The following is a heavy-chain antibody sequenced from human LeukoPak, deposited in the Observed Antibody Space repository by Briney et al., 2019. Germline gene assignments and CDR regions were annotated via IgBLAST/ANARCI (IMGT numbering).Heavy chain of an antibody. J-gene: IGHJ4*02. CDR2: ISSSSTYI. CDR1: GFTFSRYS. Sequence: PGGSLRLSCAGSGFTFSRYSMNWVRQAPGKGLEWVSSISSSSTYIYYADSMKGRFTISRDNAKNSVYLQMNSLRTEDTAVYYCARDWWLTVAGTNYWGQGTLVTVSS. V-gene: IGHV3-21*01. CDR3: ARDWWLTVAGTNY. D-gene: IGHD6-13*01.